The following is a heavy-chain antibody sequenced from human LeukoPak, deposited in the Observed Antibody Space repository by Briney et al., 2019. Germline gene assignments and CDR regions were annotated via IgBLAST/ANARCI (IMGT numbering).Heavy chain of an antibody. V-gene: IGHV1-18*01. CDR3: AREGTDYDFWSGYLDAFDI. J-gene: IGHJ3*02. Sequence: ASAKVSCKASGYTFTSYGISWVRQAPGQGLEWMGWISAYNGNTNYAQKLQGRVTMTTDTSTSTAYMELRSLRSDDTAVYYCAREGTDYDFWSGYLDAFDIWGQGTMVTVSS. CDR2: ISAYNGNT. D-gene: IGHD3-3*01. CDR1: GYTFTSYG.